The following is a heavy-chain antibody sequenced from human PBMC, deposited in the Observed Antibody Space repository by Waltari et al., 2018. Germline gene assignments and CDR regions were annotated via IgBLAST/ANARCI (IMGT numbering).Heavy chain of an antibody. CDR2: IKQDGSEK. J-gene: IGHJ4*02. CDR3: ARMGSGSSTSSYFDY. D-gene: IGHD3-10*01. Sequence: EVQLVESGGGLVQPGGSLRLSCAAPGFTSSRHWMSWARPPPGKGLEWVANIKQDGSEKYYVDSVKGRFTISRDNAKNSLYLQMNSLRAEDTAVYYCARMGSGSSTSSYFDYWGQGTLVTVSS. V-gene: IGHV3-7*01. CDR1: GFTSSRHW.